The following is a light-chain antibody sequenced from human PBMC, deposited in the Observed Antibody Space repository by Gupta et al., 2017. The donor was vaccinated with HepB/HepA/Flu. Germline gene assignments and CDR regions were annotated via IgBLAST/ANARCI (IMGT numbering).Light chain of an antibody. Sequence: DIVMTQSPDARAVSRCERATINGKSGQSWLYSYNNKTYSAWYHSKPGQSPKLLVYWASTRESGIPDRLSGRGSGTDFTLTIRSLQAEDVAVYSCQQDDSTPLTFGQGTKVEIK. J-gene: IGKJ1*01. CDR2: WAS. CDR3: QQDDSTPLT. CDR1: QSWLYSYNNKTY. V-gene: IGKV4-1*01.